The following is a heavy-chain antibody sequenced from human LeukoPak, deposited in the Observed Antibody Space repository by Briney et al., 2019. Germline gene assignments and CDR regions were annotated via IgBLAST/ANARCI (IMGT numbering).Heavy chain of an antibody. V-gene: IGHV3-21*01. CDR1: GFTFSSYS. J-gene: IGHJ4*02. D-gene: IGHD4-11*01. Sequence: PGGSLRLSCAASGFTFSSYSMNWVRQAPGKGLEWVSSISSSSSYIYYADSVKGRFTISRDNAKNSLYLQMNSLRAEDTAVYYCARAGDLGNYVQMGQFDYWGQGTLVTVSS. CDR3: ARAGDLGNYVQMGQFDY. CDR2: ISSSSSYI.